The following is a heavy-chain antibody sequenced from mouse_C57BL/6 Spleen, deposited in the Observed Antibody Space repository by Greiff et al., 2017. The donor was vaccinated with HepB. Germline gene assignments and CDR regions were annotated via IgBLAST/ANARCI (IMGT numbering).Heavy chain of an antibody. CDR3: ARSPLYGSSGGYFDY. CDR2: IHPNSGST. CDR1: GYTFTSYW. J-gene: IGHJ2*01. V-gene: IGHV1-64*01. D-gene: IGHD1-1*01. Sequence: QVQLQQPGAELVKPGASVKLSCKASGYTFTSYWMHWVKQRPGQGLEWIGMIHPNSGSTNYNEKFKSKATLTVDKSSSTAYMQLSSLTSEDSAVYYCARSPLYGSSGGYFDYWGQGTTLTVSS.